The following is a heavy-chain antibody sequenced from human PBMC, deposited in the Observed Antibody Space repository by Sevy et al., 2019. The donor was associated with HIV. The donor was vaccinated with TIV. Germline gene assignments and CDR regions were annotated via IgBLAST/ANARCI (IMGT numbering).Heavy chain of an antibody. CDR1: GFTFSSYA. CDR2: ISGSGGST. J-gene: IGHJ4*02. V-gene: IGHV3-23*01. D-gene: IGHD5-12*01. CDR3: AGEIRSWGYSGYDLGFDY. Sequence: GGPLRLSCAASGFTFSSYAMSWVRQAPGKGLEWVSGISGSGGSTYFAYSVKGRFTISRDNSKNTLYLQMNSLGAEDTAVYYCAGEIRSWGYSGYDLGFDYWGQGTLVTVSS.